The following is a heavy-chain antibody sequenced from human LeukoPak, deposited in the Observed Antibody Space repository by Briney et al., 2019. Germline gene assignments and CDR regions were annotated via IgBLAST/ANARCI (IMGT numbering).Heavy chain of an antibody. CDR1: GGTFSSYA. CDR3: ARDYSSSNWFDP. D-gene: IGHD6-6*01. V-gene: IGHV1-69*13. CDR2: IIPIFGTA. Sequence: SVKVSCKASGGTFSSYAISWVRQAPGQGLEWMGGIIPIFGTANYAQKLQGRVTITADGSTSTAYMELSSLRSEDTAVYYCARDYSSSNWFDPWGQGTLVTVSS. J-gene: IGHJ5*02.